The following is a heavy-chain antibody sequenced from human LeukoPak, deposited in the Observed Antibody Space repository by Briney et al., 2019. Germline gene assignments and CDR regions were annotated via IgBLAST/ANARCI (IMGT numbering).Heavy chain of an antibody. Sequence: PGGSLRLSCAVSGFTFSSHWMSWVRQAPGKGLEWVANIKEDGTEKYYQDSVKGRFTISRDNAKNSLYLQMNSLRAEDTAVYYCAREVVLSTGAWFEYWGQGTLVTVSS. V-gene: IGHV3-7*01. CDR2: IKEDGTEK. CDR3: AREVVLSTGAWFEY. D-gene: IGHD3-22*01. CDR1: GFTFSSHW. J-gene: IGHJ4*02.